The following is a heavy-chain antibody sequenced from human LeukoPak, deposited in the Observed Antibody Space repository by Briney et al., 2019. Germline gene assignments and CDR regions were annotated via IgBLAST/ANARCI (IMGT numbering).Heavy chain of an antibody. CDR3: ARKWVYCTNGICFTGFDY. CDR1: GYTFTSYD. CDR2: MNPNSGNT. J-gene: IGHJ4*02. V-gene: IGHV1-8*01. Sequence: ASVKVSCRASGYTFTSYDISWVRQATGQGLEWMGWMNPNSGNTGYAQKFQGRVTMTRNTSISTAYMELSSLRSEDTAVYYCARKWVYCTNGICFTGFDYWGQGTLVTVSS. D-gene: IGHD2-8*01.